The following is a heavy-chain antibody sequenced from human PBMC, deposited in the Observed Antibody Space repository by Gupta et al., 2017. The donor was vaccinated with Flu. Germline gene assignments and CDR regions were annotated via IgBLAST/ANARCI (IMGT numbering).Heavy chain of an antibody. D-gene: IGHD2-15*01. V-gene: IGHV3-30-3*02. CDR2: ISYDATSK. J-gene: IGHJ5*02. CDR1: A. CDR3: AKDRSSRLVILPSPESSWFDP. Sequence: AIHWVRQAPGRGLEWLTFISYDATSKYYADSVKGRFTVSRDNYRNMVYLQLNSLRVEDTAIYYGAKDRSSRLVILPSPESSWFDPWGQGTLLTVST.